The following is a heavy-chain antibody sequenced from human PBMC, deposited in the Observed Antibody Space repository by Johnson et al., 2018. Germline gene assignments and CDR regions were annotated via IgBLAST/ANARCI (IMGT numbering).Heavy chain of an antibody. V-gene: IGHV1-46*01. Sequence: QVRLGESGAEVKKPGASVKVSCKASGFSLTSSYMHWVRQAPGQGLEWMGIINPRGGGTGYAQKFQGRVTMTRATSTSTVYMEMSSRRSEDTAVYYWARAPLGYLDVWGQGTTVTVSS. J-gene: IGHJ6*02. CDR2: INPRGGGT. D-gene: IGHD3-16*01. CDR1: GFSLTSSY. CDR3: ARAPLGYLDV.